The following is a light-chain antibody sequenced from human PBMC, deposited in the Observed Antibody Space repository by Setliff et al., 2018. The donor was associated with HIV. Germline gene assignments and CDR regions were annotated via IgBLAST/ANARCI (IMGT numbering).Light chain of an antibody. Sequence: QSVLTQPASVSGSPGQLITISCTGTSSDVCAYNYVSWYQQDPGKAPKLMIYEVSNRPSGVSDRFSGSKSGNTASLTISGLQAEDEAGYYCSSYTGSSTLYVFGTGTKVTVL. CDR2: EVS. CDR1: SSDVCAYNY. J-gene: IGLJ1*01. CDR3: SSYTGSSTLYV. V-gene: IGLV2-14*01.